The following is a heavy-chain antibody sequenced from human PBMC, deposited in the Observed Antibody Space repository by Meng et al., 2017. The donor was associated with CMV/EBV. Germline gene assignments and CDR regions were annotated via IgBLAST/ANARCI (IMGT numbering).Heavy chain of an antibody. CDR2: INHSGST. CDR1: GGSFSGYY. D-gene: IGHD2-15*01. J-gene: IGHJ4*02. Sequence: QVQLKQCGAGLLKPSETLSLTCAVYGGSFSGYYWGWIRQPPGKGLEWIGEINHSGSTNYNPSLKSRVTISVDTSKNQFSLKLSSVTAADTAVYYCASSLTYPDYWGQGTLVTVSS. V-gene: IGHV4-34*01. CDR3: ASSLTYPDY.